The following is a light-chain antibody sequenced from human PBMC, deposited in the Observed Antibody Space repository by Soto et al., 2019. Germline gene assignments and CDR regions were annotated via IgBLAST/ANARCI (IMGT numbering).Light chain of an antibody. CDR3: QQSYSSPRT. V-gene: IGKV1-39*01. CDR2: AAS. Sequence: DSQMTQSPSSLSASVGDRVTITCRASQSISSSLNWYQQKAGKAPELLIYAASSLQSGAPSRFSSSRSGTDFTLTISSLQPEDFATYYCQQSYSSPRTFGQGTKVEIK. CDR1: QSISSS. J-gene: IGKJ1*01.